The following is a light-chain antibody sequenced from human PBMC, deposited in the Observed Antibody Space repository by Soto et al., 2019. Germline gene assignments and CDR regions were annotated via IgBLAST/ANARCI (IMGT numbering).Light chain of an antibody. V-gene: IGLV4-69*01. CDR3: QTWGTGIPV. Sequence: QPVLTQSPSASASLGASVKLTCTLSSGHSNYAIAWHQQQPEKGPRYLMKVNSDGSHNKGDGIPDRFSGFSSGAERYLTISSLQSEDEADYYCQTWGTGIPVFGGGTQLTVL. J-gene: IGLJ7*01. CDR2: VNSDGSH. CDR1: SGHSNYA.